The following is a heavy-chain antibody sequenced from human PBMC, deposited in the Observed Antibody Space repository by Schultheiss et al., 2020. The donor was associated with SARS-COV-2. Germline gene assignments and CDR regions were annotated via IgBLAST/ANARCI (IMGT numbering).Heavy chain of an antibody. J-gene: IGHJ6*02. Sequence: GSLRLSCTVSGGSISSYYWSWIRQPPGKGLEWIGYIYYSGSTNYNPSLKSRVTISVDTSKNQFSLKLSSVTAADTAVYYCARSPKKNITMVRGVIIPGDYYYGMDVWGQGTTVTVSS. CDR1: GGSISSYY. V-gene: IGHV4-59*01. D-gene: IGHD3-10*01. CDR3: ARSPKKNITMVRGVIIPGDYYYGMDV. CDR2: IYYSGST.